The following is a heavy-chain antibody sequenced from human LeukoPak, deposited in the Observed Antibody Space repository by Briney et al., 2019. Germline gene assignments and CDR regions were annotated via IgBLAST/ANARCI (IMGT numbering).Heavy chain of an antibody. D-gene: IGHD1-26*01. CDR1: GFTFSSYW. V-gene: IGHV3-30*18. CDR3: TKVARLGWELLSYYFDS. CDR2: ISSDGSKK. Sequence: GGSLRLSCAASGFTFSSYWMSWVRQAPGKGLEWVAVISSDGSKKYYADSVKGRFTISRDNSKNTLYLQMNSLRAEDTAVYYCTKVARLGWELLSYYFDSWGQGTLVTVSS. J-gene: IGHJ4*02.